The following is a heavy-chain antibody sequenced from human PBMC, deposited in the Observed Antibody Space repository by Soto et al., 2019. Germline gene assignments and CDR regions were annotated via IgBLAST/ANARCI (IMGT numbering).Heavy chain of an antibody. CDR3: ARRYSSSWSGFDP. CDR1: GVTFSSYW. CDR2: IKQDGGEK. Sequence: GGSLRLSCAASGVTFSSYWMSWVRQAPGKGLEWVANIKQDGGEKYYVDSVKGRFTISRDNAKNSRYLQMNSLRVEDTALYYCARRYSSSWSGFDPWGQGTLVTVSS. V-gene: IGHV3-7*01. J-gene: IGHJ5*02. D-gene: IGHD6-13*01.